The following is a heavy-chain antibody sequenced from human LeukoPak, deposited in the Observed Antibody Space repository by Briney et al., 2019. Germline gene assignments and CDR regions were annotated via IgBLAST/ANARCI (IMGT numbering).Heavy chain of an antibody. D-gene: IGHD5-24*01. V-gene: IGHV4-59*01. CDR2: IYYSGST. Sequence: PSETLFLTCTVSGGSISSYYWSWIRQPPGKGLEWIGYIYYSGSTNYNPSLKSRVTISVDTSKNQFSLKLSSVTAADTAVYYCARVGGGDNYYYYYYYMDVWGKGTTVTVSS. CDR1: GGSISSYY. CDR3: ARVGGGDNYYYYYYYMDV. J-gene: IGHJ6*03.